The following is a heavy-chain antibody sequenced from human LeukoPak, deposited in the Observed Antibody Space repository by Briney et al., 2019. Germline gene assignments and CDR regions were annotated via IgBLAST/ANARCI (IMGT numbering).Heavy chain of an antibody. V-gene: IGHV1-69*13. CDR2: IIPIFGTA. D-gene: IGHD1-1*01. J-gene: IGHJ4*02. CDR3: ARARSLGTED. Sequence: SVKVSCKASGYIFNNYGISWVRQAPGQGLEWMGGIIPIFGTANYAQKFQGRVTITADESTSTAYMELSSLRSEDTAVYYCARARSLGTEDWGQGTLVTVSS. CDR1: GYIFNNYG.